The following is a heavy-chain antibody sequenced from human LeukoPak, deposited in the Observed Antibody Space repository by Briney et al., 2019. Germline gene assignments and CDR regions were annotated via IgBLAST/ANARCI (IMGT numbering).Heavy chain of an antibody. CDR1: GFTFSTYG. V-gene: IGHV3-23*01. Sequence: GGSLRLSCAASGFTFSTYGLTWVRQAPGKGLEWVSGISGSGGTTYYADSVKGRFTISRDNSKNTVYLQMNSLRAEDTAVYYCAKDRGYWGQGTLVTASS. CDR3: AKDRGY. CDR2: ISGSGGTT. J-gene: IGHJ4*02.